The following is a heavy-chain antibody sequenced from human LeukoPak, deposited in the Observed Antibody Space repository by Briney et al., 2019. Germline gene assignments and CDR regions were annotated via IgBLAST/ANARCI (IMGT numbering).Heavy chain of an antibody. J-gene: IGHJ4*02. V-gene: IGHV4-59*01. CDR3: AKGRKDFDTNLGPFDS. CDR2: VYYSGNT. D-gene: IGHD3-9*01. CDR1: GGSISGFY. Sequence: SETLSLTCTVSGGSISGFYWNWIRQPPGKGLEWIGYVYYSGNTNYNPSLKSRVTISVDTSKNQFSLKLSSVTAADTAVYYCAKGRKDFDTNLGPFDSWGQGILVTVSS.